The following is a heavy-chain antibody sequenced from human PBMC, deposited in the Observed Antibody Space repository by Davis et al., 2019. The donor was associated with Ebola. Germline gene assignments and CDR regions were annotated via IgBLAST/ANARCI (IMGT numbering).Heavy chain of an antibody. J-gene: IGHJ6*02. D-gene: IGHD6-13*01. CDR3: ARDQIAAAEYYYYGMDV. Sequence: VSVKVSCKASGYTFTSYAMNWVRQAPGQGLEWMGWINTNTGNPTYAQGFTGRFVFSLDTSVSTAYLQISSLKAEDTAVYYCARDQIAAAEYYYYGMDVWGQGTTVTVSS. V-gene: IGHV7-4-1*02. CDR1: GYTFTSYA. CDR2: INTNTGNP.